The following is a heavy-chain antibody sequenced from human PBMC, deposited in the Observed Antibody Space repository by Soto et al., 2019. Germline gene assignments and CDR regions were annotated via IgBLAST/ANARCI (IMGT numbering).Heavy chain of an antibody. J-gene: IGHJ6*01. Sequence: LRLSCAADGFTFSSDGMHWVRQAPGKGLEWVAVIWYDGSNKYYADSVKGRFTISRDNSKNTLYLQMNSLRAEDTAVYYCARDEVLPYFDSFLSLPHLVYYGTDVWGPSTTVTV. CDR1: GFTFSSDG. CDR3: ARDEVLPYFDSFLSLPHLVYYGTDV. D-gene: IGHD3-9*01. V-gene: IGHV3-33*01. CDR2: IWYDGSNK.